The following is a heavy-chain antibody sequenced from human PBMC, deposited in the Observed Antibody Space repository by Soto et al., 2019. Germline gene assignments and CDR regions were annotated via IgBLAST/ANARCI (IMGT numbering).Heavy chain of an antibody. J-gene: IGHJ3*02. V-gene: IGHV1-18*01. CDR1: GYTFSSYH. CDR2: ISAYNGNT. Sequence: GASVKVSCKASGYTFSSYHISWVRQAPGQGLEWMGWISAYNGNTNYAQKLQGRVTMTTDTSTSTAYMELRSLRSDDTAVYYCATAPPGDNWNSGTKHNAFDIWGQGTMVTVSS. D-gene: IGHD1-7*01. CDR3: ATAPPGDNWNSGTKHNAFDI.